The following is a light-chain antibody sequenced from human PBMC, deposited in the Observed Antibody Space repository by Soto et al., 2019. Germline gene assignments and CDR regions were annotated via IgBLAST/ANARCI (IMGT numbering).Light chain of an antibody. CDR2: DAP. CDR1: QTVRNNY. J-gene: IGKJ5*01. CDR3: QQYNNWPPIT. Sequence: EFVLTQSPGTLSLSPGERATLSCRASQTVRNNYLAWYQQKPGQAPRLLIYDAPSRATGIPDRFSGGGSGTDFTLTISRLEPEDFAVYYCQQYNNWPPITFGQGTRLEIK. V-gene: IGKV3-20*01.